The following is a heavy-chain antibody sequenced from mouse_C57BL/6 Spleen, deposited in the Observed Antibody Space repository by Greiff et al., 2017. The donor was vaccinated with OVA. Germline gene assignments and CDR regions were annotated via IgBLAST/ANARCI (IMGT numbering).Heavy chain of an antibody. CDR3: AKDYYGSSSFFDY. J-gene: IGHJ2*01. V-gene: IGHV1-26*01. Sequence: VQLQQSGPELVKPGASVKISCKASGYTFTDYYMNWVKQSHGKSLEWIGDINPNNGGTSYNQKFKGKATLTVDKSSSTAYMDLRSLTCEDSAVYYCAKDYYGSSSFFDYWGQGTTLTVSS. CDR2: INPNNGGT. CDR1: GYTFTDYY. D-gene: IGHD1-1*01.